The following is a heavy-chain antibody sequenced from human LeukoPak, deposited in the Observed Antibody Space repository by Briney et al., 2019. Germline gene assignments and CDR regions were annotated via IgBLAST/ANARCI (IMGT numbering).Heavy chain of an antibody. V-gene: IGHV3-66*01. Sequence: GGSLRLSCAASGFTVSSNDMSWVRRAPGKGLEWVSIIHIGNSTYYADSVKGRFTISRDNSKNTMYLQMNNLRVDDTAVYYCAADWPLDYRGQGTLVTVSS. J-gene: IGHJ4*02. CDR2: IHIGNST. CDR1: GFTVSSND. CDR3: AADWPLDY. D-gene: IGHD3/OR15-3a*01.